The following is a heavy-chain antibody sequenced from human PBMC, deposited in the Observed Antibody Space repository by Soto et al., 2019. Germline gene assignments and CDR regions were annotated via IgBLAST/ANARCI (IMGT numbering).Heavy chain of an antibody. V-gene: IGHV3-33*01. CDR3: ARDMGEIQLWSVGISCDS. Sequence: GGSLRLSCAASGFSFSRHGMHWVRQAPGKGLEWVASIWYDGSNEYYVDSVKGRFTISRDNSKNTLYLLMNSLRSEDTAVYYCARDMGEIQLWSVGISCDSWGQGTLVTVSS. J-gene: IGHJ4*02. CDR2: IWYDGSNE. D-gene: IGHD5-18*01. CDR1: GFSFSRHG.